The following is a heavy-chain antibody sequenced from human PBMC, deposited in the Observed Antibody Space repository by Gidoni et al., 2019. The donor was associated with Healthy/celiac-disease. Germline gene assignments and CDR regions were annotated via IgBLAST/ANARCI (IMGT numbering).Heavy chain of an antibody. V-gene: IGHV1-3*01. Sequence: QVQLVQSGAEVKKPGASVKVSCKASGYTLPSYAMHWVRQAPGQRLEWMGWINAGNGNTKYSQKFQGRVTITRDTSASTAYMELSSLRSEDTAVYYCARDWHYDFWSGYPYDYWGQGTLVTVSS. J-gene: IGHJ4*02. CDR1: GYTLPSYA. D-gene: IGHD3-3*01. CDR3: ARDWHYDFWSGYPYDY. CDR2: INAGNGNT.